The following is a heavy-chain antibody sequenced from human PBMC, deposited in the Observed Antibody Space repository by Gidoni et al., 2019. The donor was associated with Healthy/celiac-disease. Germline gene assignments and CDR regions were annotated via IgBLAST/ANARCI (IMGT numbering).Heavy chain of an antibody. CDR3: ASQQLASLGYYYYMDV. J-gene: IGHJ6*03. CDR1: GGSIRSSSYY. V-gene: IGHV4-39*01. D-gene: IGHD6-6*01. CDR2: IYYSGST. Sequence: QLQLQESGPGLVKPSETLSLTCTVPGGSIRSSSYYWGWIRPPPGKGLEWIGSIYYSGSTYYNPSLKSRVTISVDTSKNQFSLKLSSVTAADTAVYYCASQQLASLGYYYYMDVWGKGTTVTVSS.